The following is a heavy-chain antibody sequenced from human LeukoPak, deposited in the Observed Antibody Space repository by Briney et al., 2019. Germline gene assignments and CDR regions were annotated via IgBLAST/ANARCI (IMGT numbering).Heavy chain of an antibody. J-gene: IGHJ4*02. CDR3: AIDVAYSGSFTGDY. V-gene: IGHV1-18*01. CDR1: VYTFTSYD. CDR2: NNAYKCNT. Sequence: SVKVSCKSSVYTFTSYDINGVRQPTGQELDWMGWNNAYKCNTNYPHKLQGRVTITTDTSTSKAYMEPRSLRSDDTAVYYCAIDVAYSGSFTGDYWGQGHLVTVSS. D-gene: IGHD1-26*01.